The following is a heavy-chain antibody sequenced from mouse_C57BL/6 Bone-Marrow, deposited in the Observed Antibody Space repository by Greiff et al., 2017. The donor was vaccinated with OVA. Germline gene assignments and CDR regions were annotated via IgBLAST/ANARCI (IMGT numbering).Heavy chain of an antibody. J-gene: IGHJ1*03. CDR2: IWSGGST. CDR3: ARKRDYYGSSYEYCDV. V-gene: IGHV2-2*01. Sequence: QVQLQQSGPGLVQPSQSLSITCTVSGFSLTSYGVHWVRQSPGKGLEWLGVIWSGGSTDYNAAFISRLSISKDNSKSQVFFKMNSLQADDTAIYYCARKRDYYGSSYEYCDVWGTGTTVTVSS. CDR1: GFSLTSYG. D-gene: IGHD1-1*01.